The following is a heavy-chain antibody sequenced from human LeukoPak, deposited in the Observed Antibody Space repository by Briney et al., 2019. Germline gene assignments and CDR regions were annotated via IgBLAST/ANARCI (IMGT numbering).Heavy chain of an antibody. CDR2: IYQSGNI. J-gene: IGHJ4*02. D-gene: IGHD3-10*01. CDR3: ARAMVRGVIYSAY. Sequence: SETLSLTCTVSGGSISSDLYYWGWIRQPPGKGLEWIGEIYQSGNINYNPSLKSRVTISIDKSKNHFSLRLSSVTAADTAVYYCARAMVRGVIYSAYWGQGTLVTVSS. V-gene: IGHV4-39*07. CDR1: GGSISSDLYY.